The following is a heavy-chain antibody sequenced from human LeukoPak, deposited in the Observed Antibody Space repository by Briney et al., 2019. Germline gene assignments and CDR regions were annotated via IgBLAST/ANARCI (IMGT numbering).Heavy chain of an antibody. J-gene: IGHJ4*02. Sequence: GGSLRLSCAASGFTFSTYAMSWVRQAPGKGLEWVSAISSSGANTYYADSVKGRFTISRDNSKNTLYLQMNSLRAEDTAVYYCAKRTANNYFDYWGQGTLVTVSS. V-gene: IGHV3-23*01. CDR1: GFTFSTYA. CDR3: AKRTANNYFDY. CDR2: ISSSGANT. D-gene: IGHD4-17*01.